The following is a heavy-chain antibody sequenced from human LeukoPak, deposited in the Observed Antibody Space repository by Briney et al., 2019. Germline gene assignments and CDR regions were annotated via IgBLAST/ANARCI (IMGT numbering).Heavy chain of an antibody. CDR1: GGSISSYY. CDR3: ARVWTGYSNGWPFDY. CDR2: IYTSGST. Sequence: SETLSLTCTVSGGSISSYYWNWIRQPAGKGLEWIGRIYTSGSTNYNPSLKSRVTMSVDTSKNQFSLKLRSVTAADTAVYYCARVWTGYSNGWPFDYWGQGTLVTVSS. V-gene: IGHV4-4*07. J-gene: IGHJ4*02. D-gene: IGHD6-19*01.